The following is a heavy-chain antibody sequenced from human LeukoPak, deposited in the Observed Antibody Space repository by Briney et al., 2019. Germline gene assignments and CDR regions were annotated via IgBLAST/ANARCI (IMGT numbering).Heavy chain of an antibody. V-gene: IGHV4-61*01. CDR1: GGSIRSSYYY. Sequence: KPSETLSLTCTVSGGSIRSSYYYWGWIRQPPGKGLEWIGYIYYSGSTNCNPSLKSRVTISVDTSKNQFSLKLSSVTAADTAVYYCARDRPRYSSSWYGGIDYWGQGTLITVSS. J-gene: IGHJ4*02. D-gene: IGHD6-13*01. CDR3: ARDRPRYSSSWYGGIDY. CDR2: IYYSGST.